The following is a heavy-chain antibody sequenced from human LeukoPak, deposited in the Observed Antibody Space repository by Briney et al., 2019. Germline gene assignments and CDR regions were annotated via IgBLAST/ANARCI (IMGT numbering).Heavy chain of an antibody. D-gene: IGHD4-23*01. Sequence: ASVKVSCKASGYTLTGYYMHWVRQAPGQGLEWMGWINPNSGGTNYAQKFQGRVTMTRDTSISTAYMELSRLRSDDTAVYYCARVDGDYDGNYYYYYGMDVWGQGTTVTVSS. CDR2: INPNSGGT. CDR3: ARVDGDYDGNYYYYYGMDV. J-gene: IGHJ6*02. CDR1: GYTLTGYY. V-gene: IGHV1-2*02.